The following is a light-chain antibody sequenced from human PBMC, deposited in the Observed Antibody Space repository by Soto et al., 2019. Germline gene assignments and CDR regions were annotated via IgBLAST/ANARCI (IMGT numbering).Light chain of an antibody. J-gene: IGLJ3*02. Sequence: QSALTQPASVSGSPGQSITISCTGTSSDVGGYNYVSWYQQHPDKAPKLLIFDVRTRPSGVSNRFSGSKSGNTASLTISGLQAEDGADYYCSSYTPSGALVFGGGTKLTVL. CDR1: SSDVGGYNY. CDR3: SSYTPSGALV. V-gene: IGLV2-14*03. CDR2: DVR.